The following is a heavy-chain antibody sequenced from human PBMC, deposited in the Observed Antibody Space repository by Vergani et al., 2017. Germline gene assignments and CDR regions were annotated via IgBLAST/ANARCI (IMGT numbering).Heavy chain of an antibody. V-gene: IGHV3-23*01. D-gene: IGHD5-24*01. CDR1: GFTFRSHA. CDR3: GRGGDNYN. CDR2: IKNTGDST. J-gene: IGHJ4*02. Sequence: EVQLLRSEGAVVQPGGSLRLSCVAFGFTFRSHAMGWVRQGHGQGLEWVSSIKNTGDSTHYADSVKGRFTISRDNSKKTLYLQMNSLRVEDTGVYYCGRGGDNYNWCQGTLVTVSS.